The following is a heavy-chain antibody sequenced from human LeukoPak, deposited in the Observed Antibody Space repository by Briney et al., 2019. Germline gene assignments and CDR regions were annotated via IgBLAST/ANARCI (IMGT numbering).Heavy chain of an antibody. CDR2: IISIFGTA. CDR3: ARGIVATIEPTDAFDI. Sequence: GSSVKVSCKASGGTFSSYAISWVRQAPGQGLEWMGGIISIFGTANYAQKFQGRVTITADESTSTAYMELSSLRSEDTAVYYCARGIVATIEPTDAFDIWGQGTMVTVSS. CDR1: GGTFSSYA. V-gene: IGHV1-69*01. J-gene: IGHJ3*02. D-gene: IGHD5-12*01.